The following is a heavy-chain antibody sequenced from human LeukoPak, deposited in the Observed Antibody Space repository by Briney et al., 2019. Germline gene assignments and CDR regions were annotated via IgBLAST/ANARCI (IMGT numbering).Heavy chain of an antibody. Sequence: ASVKVSCKASGYTFTSYDINWVRQAPGQGLEWMGIINPSGGSTSYAQKFQGRVTMTRDTSTSTVYMELSSLRSEDTAVYYCARAPAAQTLYFDYWGQGTLVTVSS. CDR3: ARAPAAQTLYFDY. V-gene: IGHV1-46*01. CDR2: INPSGGST. D-gene: IGHD2-2*01. CDR1: GYTFTSYD. J-gene: IGHJ4*02.